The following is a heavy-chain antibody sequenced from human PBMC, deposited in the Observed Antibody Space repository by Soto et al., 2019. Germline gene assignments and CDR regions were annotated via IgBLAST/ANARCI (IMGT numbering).Heavy chain of an antibody. CDR2: ISSSSSYI. J-gene: IGHJ4*02. Sequence: EVQLVESGGGLVKPGGSLRLSCAASGFTFSSYSMNWVRQAPGKGLEWVSSISSSSSYIYYADSVKGRFTISRDNAKNSLYLHMNRLRADDTAAYYCPRDLTSGTVVVVVPAAINDYWSELSLVTVSS. D-gene: IGHD2-2*01. CDR1: GFTFSSYS. CDR3: PRDLTSGTVVVVVPAAINDY. V-gene: IGHV3-21*01.